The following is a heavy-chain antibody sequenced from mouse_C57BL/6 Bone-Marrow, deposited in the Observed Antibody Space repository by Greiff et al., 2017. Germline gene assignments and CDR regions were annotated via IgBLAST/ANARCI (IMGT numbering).Heavy chain of an antibody. V-gene: IGHV1-55*01. Sequence: QVQLQQPGAELVKPGASVKMSCKASGYTFTSYWITWVKQRPGQGLEWIGDIYPGSGSTNYNEKFKSKATLTVDTSSSTAYMQLSSLTSEDSAVYYCTRRNYGGNWGFAYWGQGTLVTVSA. D-gene: IGHD1-2*01. CDR1: GYTFTSYW. CDR2: IYPGSGST. CDR3: TRRNYGGNWGFAY. J-gene: IGHJ3*01.